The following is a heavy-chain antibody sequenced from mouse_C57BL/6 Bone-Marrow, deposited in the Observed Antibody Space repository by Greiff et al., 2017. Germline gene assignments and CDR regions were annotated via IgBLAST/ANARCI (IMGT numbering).Heavy chain of an antibody. CDR1: GFTFSSYG. Sequence: EVQLVESGGDLVKPGGSLKLSCAASGFTFSSYGMSWVRQTPDKRLEWVATISSGGSYTYYPDSVKGRFTISRDNAKNTLYLQMSSLKSDDTAMYYCARHRYGSSSVYFDVWGTGTTVTVAS. V-gene: IGHV5-6*01. J-gene: IGHJ1*03. CDR3: ARHRYGSSSVYFDV. CDR2: ISSGGSYT. D-gene: IGHD1-1*01.